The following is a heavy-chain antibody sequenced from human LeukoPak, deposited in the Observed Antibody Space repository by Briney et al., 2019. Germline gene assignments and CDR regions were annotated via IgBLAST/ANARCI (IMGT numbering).Heavy chain of an antibody. CDR2: INSDGSST. D-gene: IGHD3-10*01. Sequence: PGGSLRLSCAASGFTFSSYWMHWARQARGEGLVWGSRINSDGSSTNYADSVKGRFTNTRDNAKNTLYLQTNSLIAEDTAMYYRARAVYYSNYLGYWGQGTLVTVSS. V-gene: IGHV3-74*01. CDR3: ARAVYYSNYLGY. J-gene: IGHJ4*01. CDR1: GFTFSSYW.